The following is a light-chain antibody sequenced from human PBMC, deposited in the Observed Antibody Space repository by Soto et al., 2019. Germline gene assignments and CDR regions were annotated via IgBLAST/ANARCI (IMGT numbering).Light chain of an antibody. CDR1: QSVISN. CDR2: GAS. Sequence: EIVLTQSPATLSVSPGERATLSCRASQSVISNLAWYHQKPGQAPRLLIYGASXRATGIPARFSGSGSGTEFTLTISSLQSEDFAVYYCQQYNNWPQWTFGQGTKVDIK. V-gene: IGKV3-15*01. CDR3: QQYNNWPQWT. J-gene: IGKJ1*01.